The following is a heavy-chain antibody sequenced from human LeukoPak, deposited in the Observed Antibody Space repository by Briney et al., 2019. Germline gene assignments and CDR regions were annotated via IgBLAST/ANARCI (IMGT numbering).Heavy chain of an antibody. V-gene: IGHV1-69*13. CDR1: GGTFSSYA. Sequence: SVKVSCKASGGTFSSYAISWVRQAPGQGLEWMGGIIPIFGTANYAQKFQGRVTITADESTSTAYMELSSLRSEDTFFFSSRRRHPIYSYGSPDAFDIWGQGTMVTVSS. CDR2: IIPIFGTA. D-gene: IGHD5-18*01. CDR3: RRRHPIYSYGSPDAFDI. J-gene: IGHJ3*02.